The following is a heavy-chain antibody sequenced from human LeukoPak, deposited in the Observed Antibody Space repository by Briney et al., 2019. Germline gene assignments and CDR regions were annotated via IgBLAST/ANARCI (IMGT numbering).Heavy chain of an antibody. Sequence: SETLSLTCTVSGGSVTSGNYYWNWIRQPAGKGLEWIGRIYTNGGASYNPSLKSRVAISIDASKNQFSLKLSSVTAANTAGYYCGREPPGYWGQGILVTVSS. V-gene: IGHV4-61*02. J-gene: IGHJ4*02. CDR2: IYTNGGA. CDR1: GGSVTSGNYY. CDR3: GREPPGY.